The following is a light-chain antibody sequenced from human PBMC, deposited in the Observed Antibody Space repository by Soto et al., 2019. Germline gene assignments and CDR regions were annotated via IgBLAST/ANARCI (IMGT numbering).Light chain of an antibody. CDR3: QVWDSSSDPYAV. CDR2: YDS. Sequence: SYELTQPPSVSVAPGKTARITCGGNNTGSKSVHWYQQKPGQAPVLVIYYDSDRPSGIPERFSGSNSGNTATLTISSVEAGDEADYYCQVWDSSSDPYAVFGGGTQLTVL. CDR1: NTGSKS. V-gene: IGLV3-21*01. J-gene: IGLJ7*01.